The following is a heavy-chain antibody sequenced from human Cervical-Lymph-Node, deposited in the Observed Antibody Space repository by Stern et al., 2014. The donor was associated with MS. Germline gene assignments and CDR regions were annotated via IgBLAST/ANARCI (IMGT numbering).Heavy chain of an antibody. CDR1: GYTFTDYY. CDR2: INPRSGAT. D-gene: IGHD2-2*01. V-gene: IGHV1-2*02. Sequence: VQLEESGAEVKKPGASVKVSCKASGYTFTDYYMHWVRQAPGQGLEGMGWINPRSGATKYAQKFQGRVTMTGDTSISTAYMDLSGLISDDTAVYFCARDWGYCASTSCACDIWGQGTVVTVSS. CDR3: ARDWGYCASTSCACDI. J-gene: IGHJ3*02.